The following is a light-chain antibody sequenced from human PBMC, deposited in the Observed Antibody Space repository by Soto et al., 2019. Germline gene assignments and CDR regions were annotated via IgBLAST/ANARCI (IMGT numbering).Light chain of an antibody. Sequence: SELTQPPSASGSPGQSVAISCPGTISDVGGYNYVSWYQQHPGKAPKLMIYEVNKRPSGVPDRFSGSKSGNTASLTVSGLQAEDEADYYCSSYAGSSNVFGTGTKGTV. CDR2: EVN. CDR1: ISDVGGYNY. V-gene: IGLV2-8*01. J-gene: IGLJ1*01. CDR3: SSYAGSSNV.